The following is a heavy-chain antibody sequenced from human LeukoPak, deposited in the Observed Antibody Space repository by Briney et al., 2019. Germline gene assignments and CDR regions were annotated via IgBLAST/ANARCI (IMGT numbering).Heavy chain of an antibody. CDR1: GFTFDDYA. Sequence: PGGSLRLSCAASGFTFDDYAMHWVRQAPGKGLEWVSGISWNSGSIGYADSVKGRFTISRDNAKNSLYLQMNSLRAEDTAVYYCARAPTVVTPGDWFDYWGQGTLVTVSS. V-gene: IGHV3-9*01. D-gene: IGHD4-23*01. CDR3: ARAPTVVTPGDWFDY. J-gene: IGHJ5*01. CDR2: ISWNSGSI.